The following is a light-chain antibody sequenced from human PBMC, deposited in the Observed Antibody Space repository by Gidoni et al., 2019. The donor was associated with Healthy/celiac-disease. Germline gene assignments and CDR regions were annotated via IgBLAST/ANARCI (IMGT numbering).Light chain of an antibody. V-gene: IGLV1-40*01. J-gene: IGLJ1*01. CDR1: SSNIGAGYD. CDR2: GNS. CDR3: QSYDSSLSGYV. Sequence: QSVLTQPLSVSGAPGQRVTISCTGSSSNIGAGYDVPWDQQLPGTAPKLLIYGNSNRPSGVPDRFSGSKSGTSASLAITGLQAEDEADYYCQSYDSSLSGYVFGTGTKVTVL.